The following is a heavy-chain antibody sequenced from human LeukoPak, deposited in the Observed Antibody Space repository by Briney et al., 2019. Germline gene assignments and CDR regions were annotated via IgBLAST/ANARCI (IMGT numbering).Heavy chain of an antibody. CDR3: ARLVSIAVAPSFDY. CDR2: IYYSGST. Sequence: SETLSLTCTVSGGSFTIYYWGWIRQPPGKGLEWIGIIYYSGSTYYNPSLKSRVTISVDTSKNQFSLKVSSMTAADTAVYYCARLVSIAVAPSFDYWGQGTLVTVSS. J-gene: IGHJ4*02. CDR1: GGSFTIYY. V-gene: IGHV4-39*07. D-gene: IGHD6-19*01.